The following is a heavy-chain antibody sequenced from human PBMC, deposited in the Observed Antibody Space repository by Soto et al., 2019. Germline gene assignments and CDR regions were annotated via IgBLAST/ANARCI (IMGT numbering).Heavy chain of an antibody. CDR2: INHSGST. D-gene: IGHD2-2*01. V-gene: IGHV4-34*01. Sequence: SETLSLTCAVYGGSFSGYYWSWIRQPPGKGLEWIGEINHSGSTNYNPSLKSRVTISVDTSKNQFSLKLSSVTAADTAVYYCARVAKRYCSSTSCSALYGMDVWGQGTTVTVSS. CDR3: ARVAKRYCSSTSCSALYGMDV. J-gene: IGHJ6*02. CDR1: GGSFSGYY.